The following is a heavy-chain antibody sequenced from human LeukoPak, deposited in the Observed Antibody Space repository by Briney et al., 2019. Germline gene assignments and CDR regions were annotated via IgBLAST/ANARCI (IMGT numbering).Heavy chain of an antibody. Sequence: GGSLRLSCAASGFIVSSDFMSWVRQAPGKGLEWVSSISSSNKYIFYADSVKGRFTISRDDAKSSVSLQMNSLRAEDTAVYYCARVCVYWFDPWGQGTLVTVSS. CDR2: ISSSNKYI. V-gene: IGHV3-21*06. CDR1: GFIVSSDF. D-gene: IGHD2-21*01. CDR3: ARVCVYWFDP. J-gene: IGHJ5*02.